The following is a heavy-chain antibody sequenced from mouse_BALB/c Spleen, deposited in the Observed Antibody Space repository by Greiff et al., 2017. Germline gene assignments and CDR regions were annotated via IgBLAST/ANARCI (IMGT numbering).Heavy chain of an antibody. Sequence: EVQLVESGGGLVQPGGSRKLSCAASGFTFSSFGMHWVRQAPEKGLEWVAYISSGSSTIYYADTVKGRFTISRDNPKNTLFLQMTSLRSEDTAMYYCARDRSTMITAGFAYWGQGTLVTVSA. CDR3: ARDRSTMITAGFAY. J-gene: IGHJ3*01. CDR2: ISSGSSTI. V-gene: IGHV5-17*02. D-gene: IGHD2-4*01. CDR1: GFTFSSFG.